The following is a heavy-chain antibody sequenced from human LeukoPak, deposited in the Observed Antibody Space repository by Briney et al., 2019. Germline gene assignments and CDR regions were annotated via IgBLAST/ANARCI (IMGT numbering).Heavy chain of an antibody. CDR3: ARDSASGYDPPFDY. D-gene: IGHD5-12*01. J-gene: IGHJ4*02. CDR1: GFTFSSYW. CDR2: IKPDGSEK. V-gene: IGHV3-7*03. Sequence: GGSLRLSCAASGFTFSSYWMSWVRQAPGKGLEWVANIKPDGSEKHYVDSVKGRFTISRDNAKNSLYLQMNSLRAEDTAVYYCARDSASGYDPPFDYWGQGTLVTVSS.